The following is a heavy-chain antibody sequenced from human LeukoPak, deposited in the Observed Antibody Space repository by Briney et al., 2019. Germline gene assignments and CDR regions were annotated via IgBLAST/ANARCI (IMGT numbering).Heavy chain of an antibody. CDR2: VYYSGDST. CDR3: ARLMTTLTTGRTFDV. CDR1: GDSFRGYY. J-gene: IGHJ3*01. Sequence: SETLSLTCTVSGDSFRGYYWHWIRQPPGKGLEWIGCVYYSGDSTDYNPSLKSRVTMSADSSKNQFSLKLNSVSAADTAVYYCARLMTTLTTGRTFDVWGQGTMVTVSS. D-gene: IGHD4-17*01. V-gene: IGHV4-59*01.